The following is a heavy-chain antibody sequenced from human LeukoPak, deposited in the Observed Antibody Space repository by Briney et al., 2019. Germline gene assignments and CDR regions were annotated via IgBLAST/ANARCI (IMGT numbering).Heavy chain of an antibody. CDR1: GGSITTTNY. J-gene: IGHJ4*02. D-gene: IGHD4-11*01. CDR3: ARKDYLLKDFDY. CDR2: ISLTGST. Sequence: SETLSLTCGVSGGSITTTNYWSWVRQPPGGRLEWIGEISLTGSTNYNPSLKSRVTISVDKSKNQFSLKVSSVTAADTAVYYCARKDYLLKDFDYWGQGTLVTVSS. V-gene: IGHV4-4*02.